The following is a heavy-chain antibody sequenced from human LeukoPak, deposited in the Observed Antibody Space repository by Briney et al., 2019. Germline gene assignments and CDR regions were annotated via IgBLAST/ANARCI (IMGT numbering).Heavy chain of an antibody. J-gene: IGHJ4*02. V-gene: IGHV3-21*01. CDR2: ISSNRGYI. CDR1: GFTFSTYS. D-gene: IGHD2-2*01. CDR3: ARSRYCSSTRCPSGEY. Sequence: GGSLRLSCAASGFTFSTYSMNWVRQAPGKGLEWVSYISSNRGYIYYADSLKGRFTISRDNAQNSLYLQMNSLRAEDTAVYYCARSRYCSSTRCPSGEYWGQGTLVTVSS.